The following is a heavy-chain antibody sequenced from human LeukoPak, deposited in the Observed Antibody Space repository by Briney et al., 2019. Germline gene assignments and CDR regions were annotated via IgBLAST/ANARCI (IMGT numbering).Heavy chain of an antibody. J-gene: IGHJ4*02. CDR3: ARVRSGDYGNEDY. CDR1: GFTFSSYW. Sequence: GGSLRLSCAGSGFTFSSYWMSWVRQAPGKGLEWVANIREDGGEKYYVGSVKGRFTISRDNAKNSLYLQMNSLRAEDTAVYYCARVRSGDYGNEDYWGQGTLVIVSS. D-gene: IGHD4/OR15-4a*01. CDR2: IREDGGEK. V-gene: IGHV3-7*01.